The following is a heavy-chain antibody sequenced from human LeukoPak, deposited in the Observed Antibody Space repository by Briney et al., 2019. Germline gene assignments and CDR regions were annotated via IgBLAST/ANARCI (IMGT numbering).Heavy chain of an antibody. J-gene: IGHJ5*02. CDR3: ARNLYDYVWGSYDNNWFDP. D-gene: IGHD3-16*01. CDR1: GGSISSGGYY. Sequence: PSETLSLTCTVSGGSISSGGYYWGWIRQHPGKGLEWIGYIYYSGSTYYNPSLKSRVTISVDTSKNQFSLKLSSVTAADTAVYYCARNLYDYVWGSYDNNWFDPWGQGTLVTVSS. CDR2: IYYSGST. V-gene: IGHV4-31*03.